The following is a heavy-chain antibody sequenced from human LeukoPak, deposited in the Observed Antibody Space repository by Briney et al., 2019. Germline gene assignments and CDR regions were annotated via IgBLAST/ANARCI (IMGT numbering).Heavy chain of an antibody. CDR1: GFTFSNYA. CDR3: AKDKDDILTGYYIFPRD. CDR2: ISGSGGST. Sequence: GGSLRLSCAASGFTFSNYAMSWVRQAPGKGLEWVSAISGSGGSTYYADSVKGRFTISRDNSKNTLYLQMNSLRAEDTAVYYCAKDKDDILTGYYIFPRDWGQGTLVTVSS. V-gene: IGHV3-23*01. D-gene: IGHD3-9*01. J-gene: IGHJ4*02.